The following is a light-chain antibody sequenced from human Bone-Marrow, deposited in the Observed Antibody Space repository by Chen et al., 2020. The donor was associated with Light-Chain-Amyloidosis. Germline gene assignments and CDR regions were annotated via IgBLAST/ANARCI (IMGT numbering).Light chain of an antibody. CDR2: DVS. CDR3: SSYTVSSTLV. CDR1: SSAVGGYNY. V-gene: IGLV2-14*03. Sequence: QSALTQTASVSGSPGQSITISCTGTSSAVGGYNYVSWYQPHPGTAPKLIIYDVSILPSGVSNRFSGSKSGNTASLTISELQAGDEADYYCSSYTVSSTLVFGGGTQLTVL. J-gene: IGLJ2*01.